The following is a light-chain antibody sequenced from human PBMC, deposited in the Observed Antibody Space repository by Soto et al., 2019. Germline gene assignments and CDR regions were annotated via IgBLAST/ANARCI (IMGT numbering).Light chain of an antibody. Sequence: QPVLTQSSSASASLGSSVKLTRTLSSGHSSYIIAWHQQQPGKAPRYLMNLEGSGSYNKGSGVPDRFSGSSSGADRYLTISNLQFEDEADYFCETWHSNTRVFGGGTKLTVL. CDR1: SGHSSYI. CDR3: ETWHSNTRV. CDR2: LEGSGSY. J-gene: IGLJ3*02. V-gene: IGLV4-60*02.